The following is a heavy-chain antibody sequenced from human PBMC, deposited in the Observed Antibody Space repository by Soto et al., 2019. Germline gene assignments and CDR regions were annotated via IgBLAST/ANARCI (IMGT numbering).Heavy chain of an antibody. CDR3: ARGRGYSGDDHYYYFDMDV. J-gene: IGHJ6*02. V-gene: IGHV1-69*01. CDR2: SIPIFGTA. Sequence: QVQLVQSGAEVKKPASSVKVSCKASGGTFNNYPITWVRQAPGEGLEWMGGSIPIFGTANYAQNFQGRVTISVYESTSTAYMELISLRSEDTAVYYCARGRGYSGDDHYYYFDMDVWGQATPVTVSS. CDR1: GGTFNNYP. D-gene: IGHD5-12*01.